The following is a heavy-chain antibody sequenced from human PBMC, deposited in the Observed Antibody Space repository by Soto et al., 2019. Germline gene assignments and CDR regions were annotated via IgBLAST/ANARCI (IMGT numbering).Heavy chain of an antibody. J-gene: IGHJ4*02. V-gene: IGHV4-59*01. Sequence: QVQLQESGPGLVKPSETLSLTCTVSGGSISSYYWSWIRQPPGKGLEWIGYIYYSGSTNYNPSLKSRVTISVDTSKNQFSLKLSSVTAADTAVYYCARKVNYYGSGSYYYFDYWGQGTLVTISS. CDR1: GGSISSYY. D-gene: IGHD3-10*01. CDR2: IYYSGST. CDR3: ARKVNYYGSGSYYYFDY.